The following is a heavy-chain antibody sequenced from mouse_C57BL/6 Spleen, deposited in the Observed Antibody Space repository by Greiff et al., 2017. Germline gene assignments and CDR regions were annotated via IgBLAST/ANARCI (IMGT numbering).Heavy chain of an antibody. Sequence: EVKLQESGGGLVKPGGSLKLSCAASGFTFSSYAMSWVRQTPEKRLEWVATISDGGSYTYYPDNVKGRFTISRDNAKNNLYLQMSHLKSEDTAMYYCARAGDSSGYFDYWGQGTTLTVSS. CDR2: ISDGGSYT. V-gene: IGHV5-4*03. J-gene: IGHJ2*01. D-gene: IGHD3-2*02. CDR1: GFTFSSYA. CDR3: ARAGDSSGYFDY.